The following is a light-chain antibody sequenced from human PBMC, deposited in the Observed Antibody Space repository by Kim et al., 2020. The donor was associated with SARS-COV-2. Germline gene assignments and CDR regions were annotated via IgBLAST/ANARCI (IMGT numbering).Light chain of an antibody. J-gene: IGKJ2*01. Sequence: DIQMTQSPSTLSVSVGDRVTITCRASQSIGTWLAWYQQKPGKAPRLLIYEASNLDSGVPSRFSGSGSGTEFTLTISSLQTDDFATYYCQQYNIRPRITFDEGTKLEI. CDR3: QQYNIRPRIT. CDR2: EAS. CDR1: QSIGTW. V-gene: IGKV1-5*03.